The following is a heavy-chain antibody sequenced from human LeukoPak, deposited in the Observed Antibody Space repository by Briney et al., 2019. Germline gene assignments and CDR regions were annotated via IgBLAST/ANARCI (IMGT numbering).Heavy chain of an antibody. Sequence: SETLSLTCTVSGGSVSSGSYYWSWIRQPPGKGLEWIGYIYYSGSTNFNPSLKSRVTISVDTSKNQFSLKLTSVTAADTAVYYCARCPYGGYNWFDPWGQGTLVTVSS. CDR1: GGSVSSGSYY. CDR2: IYYSGST. J-gene: IGHJ5*02. CDR3: ARCPYGGYNWFDP. V-gene: IGHV4-61*01. D-gene: IGHD3-10*01.